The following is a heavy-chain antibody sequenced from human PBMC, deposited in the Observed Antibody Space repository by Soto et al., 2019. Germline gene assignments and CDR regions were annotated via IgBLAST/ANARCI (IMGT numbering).Heavy chain of an antibody. CDR1: GGSISSNDW. J-gene: IGHJ4*02. V-gene: IGHV4-4*02. D-gene: IGHD2-15*01. Sequence: QVQLQDSGPGLVKPSETLSLTCTVSGGSISSNDWWSWVRQTPGKGLEWIGEIYHSGSTNYNPSLKSRVTLSLDKSKNHFSLSLNFVTAADTAVYYCARREGDCRGGSCPYYHDWGQGTLVTASS. CDR2: IYHSGST. CDR3: ARREGDCRGGSCPYYHD.